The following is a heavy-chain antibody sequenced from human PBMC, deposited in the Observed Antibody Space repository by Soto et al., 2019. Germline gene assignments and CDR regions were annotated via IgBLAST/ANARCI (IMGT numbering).Heavy chain of an antibody. V-gene: IGHV1-8*01. CDR2: MNPNSGNT. D-gene: IGHD2-15*01. CDR1: GYTFTSYD. Sequence: ASVKVSCKASGYTFTSYDINWVRQATGQGLEWMGWMNPNSGNTGYAQKFQGRVTMTRNTSISTAYMELSSLRSEDTAVYYCAKPLGYCSGGSCDIDGRDVWGQGTTVNVSS. J-gene: IGHJ6*02. CDR3: AKPLGYCSGGSCDIDGRDV.